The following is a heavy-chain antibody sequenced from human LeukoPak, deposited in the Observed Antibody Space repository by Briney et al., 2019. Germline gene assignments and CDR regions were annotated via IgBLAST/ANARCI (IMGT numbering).Heavy chain of an antibody. V-gene: IGHV3-74*01. J-gene: IGHJ4*02. CDR2: INSDGSST. Sequence: GGSLRLSCAASGFTFSSYWMHWVRQAPGKGLVWVSRINSDGSSTSYADSVKGRFTISRDNAKNTLYLQMNSLRAEDTAVYYCARGSSFFDIYYDSSGYPDYWGQGTLVTVSS. CDR1: GFTFSSYW. CDR3: ARGSSFFDIYYDSSGYPDY. D-gene: IGHD3-22*01.